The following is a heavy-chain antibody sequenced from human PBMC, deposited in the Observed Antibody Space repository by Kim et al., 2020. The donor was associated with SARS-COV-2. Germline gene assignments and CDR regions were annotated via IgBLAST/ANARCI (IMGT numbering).Heavy chain of an antibody. J-gene: IGHJ4*02. D-gene: IGHD3-10*01. Sequence: VKGLLTISRENSKNTLYLQMNSLRAEDTAVYYCARGFGHAVAKVCYFDYWGQGTLVTVSS. CDR3: ARGFGHAVAKVCYFDY. V-gene: IGHV3-30*01.